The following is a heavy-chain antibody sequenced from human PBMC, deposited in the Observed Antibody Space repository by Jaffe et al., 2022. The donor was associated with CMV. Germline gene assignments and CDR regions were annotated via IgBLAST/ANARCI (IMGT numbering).Heavy chain of an antibody. V-gene: IGHV3-23*04. D-gene: IGHD3-22*01. J-gene: IGHJ4*02. CDR2: ISGNGGSV. Sequence: EVQLVESGGGLVQPGGSLRLSCAASGFSFSTYAMSWVRQAPGKGLEWVSSISGNGGSVYSADSVKGQVTISRDNSKNTLYLEMSNLRAEDTAVYYCAKNGIYDSSFYYQYWGQGVLVTVSS. CDR1: GFSFSTYA. CDR3: AKNGIYDSSFYYQY.